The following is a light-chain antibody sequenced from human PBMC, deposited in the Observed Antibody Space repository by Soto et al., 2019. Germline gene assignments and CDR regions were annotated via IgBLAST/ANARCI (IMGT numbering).Light chain of an antibody. J-gene: IGKJ2*01. V-gene: IGKV3-20*01. CDR1: QSVSSSY. CDR3: QQYGSSPPRT. Sequence: EIVLTQSPGTLSLSPGERATLSCRASQSVSSSYLAWYQQKPGQAPRLLIYGASSRATGIPDSFSGSGSGTDFTLTISRLEPEDFAVYYCQQYGSSPPRTFGQGTKLEIK. CDR2: GAS.